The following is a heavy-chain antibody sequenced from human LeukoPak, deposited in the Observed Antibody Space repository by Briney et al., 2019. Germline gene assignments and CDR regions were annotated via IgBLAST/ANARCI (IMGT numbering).Heavy chain of an antibody. J-gene: IGHJ5*02. V-gene: IGHV4-59*11. CDR2: IYYSGST. CDR1: GGSISSHY. Sequence: PSETLSLTCTVSGGSISSHYWSWIRQPPGKGLEWIGYIYYSGSTNYNPSLKSRVTISVDTSKNQFSLKPSSVTAADTAVYYCARFYCSGGSCYSRVNWFGPWGQGTLVTVSS. CDR3: ARFYCSGGSCYSRVNWFGP. D-gene: IGHD2-15*01.